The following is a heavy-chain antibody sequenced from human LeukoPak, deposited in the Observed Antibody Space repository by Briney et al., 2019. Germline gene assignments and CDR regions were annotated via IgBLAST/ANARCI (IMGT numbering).Heavy chain of an antibody. Sequence: GGSLRLSCAASGFTFSSYSMNWVRQAPGKGLEWVSFISSSSSYIYYADSVKGRFTISRDNAKNSLYLQMNSLRAEDTAVYYCARGAGIAAAVRADYWGQGTLVTVSS. CDR2: ISSSSSYI. V-gene: IGHV3-21*01. CDR1: GFTFSSYS. J-gene: IGHJ4*02. CDR3: ARGAGIAAAVRADY. D-gene: IGHD6-13*01.